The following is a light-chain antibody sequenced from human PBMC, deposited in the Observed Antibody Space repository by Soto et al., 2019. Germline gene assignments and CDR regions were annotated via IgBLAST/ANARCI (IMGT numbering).Light chain of an antibody. CDR3: QQYGSLGIT. Sequence: IVLTQSPGTLSLSPGERATLSYRASRSVSSSYLAWYQQKPGQAPRLLIYGASSRATGIPDRFSGSGSGTDFTLTISRLEPEDFAVYYCQQYGSLGITFGQGTRLEIK. J-gene: IGKJ5*01. V-gene: IGKV3-20*01. CDR1: RSVSSSY. CDR2: GAS.